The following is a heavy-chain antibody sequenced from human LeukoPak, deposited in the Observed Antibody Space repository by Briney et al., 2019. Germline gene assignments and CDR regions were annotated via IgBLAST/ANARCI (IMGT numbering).Heavy chain of an antibody. V-gene: IGHV3-21*01. J-gene: IGHJ4*02. CDR2: ITSSSSHI. CDR1: GFTFSNYN. CDR3: ARVLLPSANGY. Sequence: PGGSLRLSCAASGFTFSNYNMNWVRQAPGKGLEWVSSITSSSSHIYYADSVRGRFTISRDNAKNSLYLQMNSLRAEDTAVYYCARVLLPSANGYWGRGTLVTVSS. D-gene: IGHD2-2*01.